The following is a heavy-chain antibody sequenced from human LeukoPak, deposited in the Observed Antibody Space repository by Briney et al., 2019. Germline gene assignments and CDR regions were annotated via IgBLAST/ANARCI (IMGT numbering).Heavy chain of an antibody. V-gene: IGHV1-2*02. Sequence: ASVKVSCKASGYTFTSYYIHWVRQAPGQGLEWMGIINPSGGSTNYAQKFQGRVTMTRDTSISTAYMELSRLRSDDTAVYYCARDYSSGPLDVWGKGTTVTVSS. CDR3: ARDYSSGPLDV. CDR2: INPSGGST. D-gene: IGHD6-19*01. J-gene: IGHJ6*04. CDR1: GYTFTSYY.